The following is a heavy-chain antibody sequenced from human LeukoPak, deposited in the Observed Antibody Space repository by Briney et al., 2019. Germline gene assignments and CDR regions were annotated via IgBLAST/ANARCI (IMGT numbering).Heavy chain of an antibody. CDR1: GHTFTSYG. CDR2: ISAYNGNT. CDR3: ARGSSGYSYGYAVDY. J-gene: IGHJ4*02. V-gene: IGHV1-18*04. D-gene: IGHD5-18*01. Sequence: AASVKVSCKASGHTFTSYGISRVRQAPGQGLEWMGWISAYNGNTNYAQKLQGRVTMTTDTSTSTAYMELRSLRSDDTAVYYCARGSSGYSYGYAVDYWGQGTLVTVSS.